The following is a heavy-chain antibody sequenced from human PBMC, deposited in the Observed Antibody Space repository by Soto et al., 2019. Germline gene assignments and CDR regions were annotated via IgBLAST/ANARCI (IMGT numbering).Heavy chain of an antibody. CDR2: INNGGRDI. J-gene: IGHJ4*02. V-gene: IGHV3-21*01. CDR1: GFTFTAYS. D-gene: IGHD3-16*01. CDR3: ARDRPPWGTGY. Sequence: EVQLVESGGGLVKPGGSLRLSCAASGFTFTAYSMNWVRQAPGKGLEWVSSINNGGRDIKYADSVKGRFTISRDNAQNSMYLQMNSLRAEDTAVYYCARDRPPWGTGYWGQGTLVTVSS.